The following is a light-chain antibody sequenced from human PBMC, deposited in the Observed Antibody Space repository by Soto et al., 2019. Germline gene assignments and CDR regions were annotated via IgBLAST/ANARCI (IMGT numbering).Light chain of an antibody. Sequence: EIVMTQSPATLSVSPGERATLSCRASQRVSNNSAWYQQRPGRSPRLLIYATSTRATGIPARFSGSGSGTEFTLTISSLQSEDFAVYYCQQYDNWPPPFGQGTRLEIK. CDR1: QRVSNN. J-gene: IGKJ5*01. V-gene: IGKV3-15*01. CDR2: ATS. CDR3: QQYDNWPPP.